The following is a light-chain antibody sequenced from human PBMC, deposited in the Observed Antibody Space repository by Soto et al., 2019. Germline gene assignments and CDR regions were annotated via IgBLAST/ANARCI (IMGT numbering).Light chain of an antibody. CDR1: SSDVGGYNH. CDR3: TSYTVRKSWV. J-gene: IGLJ3*02. V-gene: IGLV2-14*01. CDR2: EVA. Sequence: QSVLTQPASVTGSPGQSITISCTGTSSDVGGYNHVSWYQQYPGTAPKLILYEVANRPSGVSDRFSGSKSGNTASLTISGLQPEDEVDYYCTSYTVRKSWVFGGGTKLTVL.